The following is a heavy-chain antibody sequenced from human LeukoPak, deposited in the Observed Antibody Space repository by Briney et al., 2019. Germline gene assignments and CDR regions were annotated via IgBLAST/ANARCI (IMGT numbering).Heavy chain of an antibody. Sequence: PSETLSLTCTVSGGSISSYYWSWIRQPPGKGLEWIGYIYYSGSTNYNPSLKSRVTISVDTSKNQFSLKLSSVTAADTAVYYCARNTRSRYCSGGSCYSSGWFDPWGQGTLVTVSS. J-gene: IGHJ5*02. CDR2: IYYSGST. V-gene: IGHV4-59*08. CDR3: ARNTRSRYCSGGSCYSSGWFDP. CDR1: GGSISSYY. D-gene: IGHD2-15*01.